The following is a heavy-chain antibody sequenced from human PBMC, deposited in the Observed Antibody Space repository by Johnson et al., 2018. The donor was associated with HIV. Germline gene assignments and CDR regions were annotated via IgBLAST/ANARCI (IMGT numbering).Heavy chain of an antibody. CDR1: GFTFSTYG. Sequence: QVQLVESGGGVVQPGGSLTLSCAASGFTFSTYGMHWVRQAPGKGLEWVTFIRSAGSSKYYADSVKGRFTIYRDNSKNTLYLQMNSLRAEDTALYYCVKDVGNYWPDVFDIWGQGTMVTVSS. D-gene: IGHD3-22*01. V-gene: IGHV3-30*02. CDR2: IRSAGSSK. J-gene: IGHJ3*02. CDR3: VKDVGNYWPDVFDI.